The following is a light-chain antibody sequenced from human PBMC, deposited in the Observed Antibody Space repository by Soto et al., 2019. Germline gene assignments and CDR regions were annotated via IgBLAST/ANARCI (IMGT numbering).Light chain of an antibody. CDR2: DTS. CDR1: QSVGSTC. CDR3: QQCGVSPWT. J-gene: IGKJ1*01. V-gene: IGKV3-20*01. Sequence: FVLTQSPVTLSLSPGEGATLSYRASQSVGSTCLAWYQQKPGQAPRLLIYDTSSRATGIPARFSGSGSGTDFTLTISGLEPEDFAVDYCQQCGVSPWTFGQGTKVEI.